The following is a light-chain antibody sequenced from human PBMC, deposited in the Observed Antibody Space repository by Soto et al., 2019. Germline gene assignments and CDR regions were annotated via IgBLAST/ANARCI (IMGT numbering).Light chain of an antibody. V-gene: IGKV3-20*01. CDR3: QQYGRSTWT. CDR1: QSVSSSY. Sequence: EILLTQSPGTLSWSPGESATLSCRASQSVSSSYLAWYQQNPGQAPGLLIYGASSRATGIPDRFSGSGSGTDLTITISRLQPEDFAVYYCQQYGRSTWTFGHGTKVDIK. CDR2: GAS. J-gene: IGKJ1*01.